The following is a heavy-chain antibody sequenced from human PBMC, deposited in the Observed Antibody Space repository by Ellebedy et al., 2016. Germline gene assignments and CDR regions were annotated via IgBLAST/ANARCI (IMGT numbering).Heavy chain of an antibody. J-gene: IGHJ4*02. CDR1: GFTFSNAW. CDR3: AREGGAEDIVVVPAAMDY. Sequence: GESLKISCAASGFTFSNAWMSWVRQAPGKGLEWVSYISSSSSTIYYADSVKGRFTISRDNAKNSLYLQMNSLRAEDTAVYYCAREGGAEDIVVVPAAMDYWGQGTLVTVSS. V-gene: IGHV3-48*01. D-gene: IGHD2-2*01. CDR2: ISSSSSTI.